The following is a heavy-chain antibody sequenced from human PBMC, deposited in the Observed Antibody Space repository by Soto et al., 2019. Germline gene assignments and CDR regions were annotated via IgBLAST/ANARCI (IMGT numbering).Heavy chain of an antibody. D-gene: IGHD6-13*01. CDR2: IIPIFGTA. V-gene: IGHV1-69*13. J-gene: IGHJ4*02. Sequence: ASVKVSCKASGGTFSSYAISWVRQAPGQGLEWMGGIIPIFGTANYAQKFQGRVTITADESTSTAYMELSSLRSEDTAVYYWALNPYSSSWPRGYYFDYWGQGTLVTVSS. CDR1: GGTFSSYA. CDR3: ALNPYSSSWPRGYYFDY.